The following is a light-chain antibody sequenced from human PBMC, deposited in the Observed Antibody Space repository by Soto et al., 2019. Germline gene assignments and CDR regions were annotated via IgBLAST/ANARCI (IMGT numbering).Light chain of an antibody. Sequence: QSVLTQPASVSGSPGQSVAISRTGTRSDVGAYNYVSWYQQHPGTAPKLMISEVANRPSGVSARSSGSKSGNTASLTTSGPQAEDAADYDCISITRRFTFVFGPGTKGT. V-gene: IGLV2-14*01. CDR3: ISITRRFTFV. J-gene: IGLJ1*01. CDR1: RSDVGAYNY. CDR2: EVA.